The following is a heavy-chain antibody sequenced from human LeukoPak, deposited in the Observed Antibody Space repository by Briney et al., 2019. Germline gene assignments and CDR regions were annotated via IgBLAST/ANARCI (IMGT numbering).Heavy chain of an antibody. V-gene: IGHV1-2*02. D-gene: IGHD3-22*01. J-gene: IGHJ3*02. Sequence: ASVKVSCKASGYTFTGYYLHWVRQAPGQGLEWMGWINPKSGGTNYAQKFQGRVTMTRDTSISTAYMELTRLRSDDTAMYYCARGGDFYDSSGYYDDAFDIWGRGTMVTVSS. CDR2: INPKSGGT. CDR3: ARGGDFYDSSGYYDDAFDI. CDR1: GYTFTGYY.